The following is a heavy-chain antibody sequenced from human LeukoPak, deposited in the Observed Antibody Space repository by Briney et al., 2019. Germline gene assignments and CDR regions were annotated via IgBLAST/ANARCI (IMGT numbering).Heavy chain of an antibody. D-gene: IGHD1-14*01. J-gene: IGHJ4*02. CDR1: GFTFSSYS. CDR3: ARDADVGIYLDY. V-gene: IGHV3-21*01. Sequence: RGSLRLSCAASGFTFSSYSMNWVRQAPGKGLEWVSSISSSSSYIYYADSVKGRFTISRDNAKNSLYLHMNSLRAEDTAIYYCARDADVGIYLDYWGQGTLVTVSS. CDR2: ISSSSSYI.